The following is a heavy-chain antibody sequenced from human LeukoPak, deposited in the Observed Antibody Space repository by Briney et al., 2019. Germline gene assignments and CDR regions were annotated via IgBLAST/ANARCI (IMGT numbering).Heavy chain of an antibody. Sequence: SETLSLTCTVSGGSISNYYWSWIRQPPGKGLECIGYIYYSVSAYYNPSLKSRTTISLDMSSNQFSLKLASVTAADTAVYYCARELKVGNTGYYFDYWGQGALVTVSS. CDR1: GGSISNYY. D-gene: IGHD2/OR15-2a*01. V-gene: IGHV4-59*01. J-gene: IGHJ4*02. CDR2: IYYSVSA. CDR3: ARELKVGNTGYYFDY.